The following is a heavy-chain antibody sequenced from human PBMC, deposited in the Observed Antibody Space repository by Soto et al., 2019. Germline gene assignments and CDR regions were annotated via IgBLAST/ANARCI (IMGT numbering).Heavy chain of an antibody. V-gene: IGHV1-69*12. J-gene: IGHJ6*02. CDR1: GGTFSNSP. D-gene: IGHD2-15*01. Sequence: QVQLVQSGAEVKKPGSSVKVSCKSSGGTFSNSPISWVRQAPGQGLEWMGGVIPLFRTANYAQKFQGRVTITADESTNTVYMELSSLRSGDTAVYYCARSRFVVGVTEDYYGMDVWGQGTTVTVAS. CDR3: ARSRFVVGVTEDYYGMDV. CDR2: VIPLFRTA.